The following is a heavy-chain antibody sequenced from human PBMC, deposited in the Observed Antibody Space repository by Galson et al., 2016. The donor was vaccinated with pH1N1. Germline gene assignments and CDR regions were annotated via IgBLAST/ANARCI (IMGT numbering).Heavy chain of an antibody. D-gene: IGHD3-10*01. Sequence: SLRLSCAASGFTFISYAMTWVRQAPGKGLEWVSSISGSGVYTSDADSVRGRFTISRDNSKNTLYLQMNSLRAEDTAVYYCAKAKLASSEWFGGWFDPRGQGTPVTVPS. CDR3: AKAKLASSEWFGGWFDP. CDR2: ISGSGVYT. J-gene: IGHJ5*02. V-gene: IGHV3-23*01. CDR1: GFTFISYA.